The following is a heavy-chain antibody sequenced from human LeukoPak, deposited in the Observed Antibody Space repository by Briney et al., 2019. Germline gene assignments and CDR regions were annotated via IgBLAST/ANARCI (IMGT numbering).Heavy chain of an antibody. CDR1: GFAFSSYS. J-gene: IGHJ3*01. CDR2: ISGSGDTT. CDR3: AKAFQRGWERDAFAF. Sequence: GGSLGLSCAASGFAFSSYSMSWVRQAPGKGLEWVSLISGSGDTTNYADSVKGRFTISRDNSKNTLYLQMNSLGADDTAVYYCAKAFQRGWERDAFAFWGQGTLVTVSS. D-gene: IGHD1-26*01. V-gene: IGHV3-23*01.